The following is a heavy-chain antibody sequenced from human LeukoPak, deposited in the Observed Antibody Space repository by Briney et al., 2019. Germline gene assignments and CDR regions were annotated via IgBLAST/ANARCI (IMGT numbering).Heavy chain of an antibody. D-gene: IGHD3-10*01. V-gene: IGHV1-18*01. CDR3: ARISGPGSGSYYKAFDI. Sequence: ASVKLSCTASGYTFTSYGISWVRQAPGHGREWMGWISAYNGNTNYAQKLQGRVTMTTDTSTSTAYMELRSLRSDDTAVYYCARISGPGSGSYYKAFDIWGQGTMVTVSS. J-gene: IGHJ3*02. CDR1: GYTFTSYG. CDR2: ISAYNGNT.